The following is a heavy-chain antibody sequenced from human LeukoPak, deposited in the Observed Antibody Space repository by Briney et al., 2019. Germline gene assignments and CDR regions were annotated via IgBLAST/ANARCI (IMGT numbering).Heavy chain of an antibody. CDR3: ARDPGLLWFGELFGDY. D-gene: IGHD3-10*01. CDR1: GYTFTSYG. Sequence: GASVKVSCKASGYTFTSYGISWVRQAPGQGLEWMGWISAYNGNTNYAQKLQGRVTMTTDTSTSTAYTELRSVRSDDTAVYYCARDPGLLWFGELFGDYWGQGTLVTVSS. CDR2: ISAYNGNT. V-gene: IGHV1-18*01. J-gene: IGHJ4*02.